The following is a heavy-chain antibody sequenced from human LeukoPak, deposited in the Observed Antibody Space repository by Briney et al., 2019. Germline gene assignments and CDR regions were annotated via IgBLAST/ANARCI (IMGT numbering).Heavy chain of an antibody. J-gene: IGHJ3*02. V-gene: IGHV3-23*01. Sequence: GGSLRLSCAASGFTFSTFAMIWVRQPPGKGLEWVSSIFPSGGEIHYADSVRGRFTISRDNSKSTLSLQMNSLRSDDTAVYYCARDRTYYYDSSGYYDAFDIWGQGTMVTVSS. D-gene: IGHD3-22*01. CDR3: ARDRTYYYDSSGYYDAFDI. CDR2: IFPSGGEI. CDR1: GFTFSTFA.